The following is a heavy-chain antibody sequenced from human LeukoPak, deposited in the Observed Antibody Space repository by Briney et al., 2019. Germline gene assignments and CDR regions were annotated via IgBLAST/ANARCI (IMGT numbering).Heavy chain of an antibody. J-gene: IGHJ4*02. CDR1: GGSTSSYY. D-gene: IGHD3-22*01. Sequence: SETLSLTCTVSGGSTSSYYWSWIRQPPGKGLEWIGYIYYSGSTNYNPSLKSRVTISVDTSKNQFSLKLSSVTAADTAVYYCAREGPNYDSSGYPPGSFDYWGQGTLVTVSS. CDR3: AREGPNYDSSGYPPGSFDY. CDR2: IYYSGST. V-gene: IGHV4-59*01.